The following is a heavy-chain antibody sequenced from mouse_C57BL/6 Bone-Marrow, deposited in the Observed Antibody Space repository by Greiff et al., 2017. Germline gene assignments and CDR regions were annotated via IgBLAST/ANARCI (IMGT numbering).Heavy chain of an antibody. J-gene: IGHJ1*03. CDR3: ARSVFITTVVAHWYFDV. D-gene: IGHD1-1*01. V-gene: IGHV1-81*01. Sequence: VQLQQSGAELARPGASVKLSCKASGYTFTSYGISWVKQRTGQGLEWIGEIYPRSGNTYYTEKFKGKATLTADKSSSTAYLELRSLTSGGSAVYFCARSVFITTVVAHWYFDVWGTGTTVTVAS. CDR2: IYPRSGNT. CDR1: GYTFTSYG.